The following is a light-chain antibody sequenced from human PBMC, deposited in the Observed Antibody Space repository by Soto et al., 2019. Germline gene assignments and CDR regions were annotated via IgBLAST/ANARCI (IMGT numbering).Light chain of an antibody. V-gene: IGKV3-15*01. J-gene: IGKJ5*01. CDR1: QGLSSN. CDR2: GAS. CDR3: QQYNNSARMS. Sequence: VINQAPATRSVYIGRRATSERVSSQGLSSNLAWYQQKPGQAPRLLIYGASTRATCIPARFSGSGSGTEVTLSMISLYSEDSAVYHIQQYNNSARMSFGQGTRLEIK.